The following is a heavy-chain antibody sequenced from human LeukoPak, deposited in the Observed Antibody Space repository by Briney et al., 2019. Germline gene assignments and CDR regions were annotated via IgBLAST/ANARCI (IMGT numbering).Heavy chain of an antibody. CDR2: MHYSGST. J-gene: IGHJ1*01. Sequence: SETLSLTCTVSGDSISAYYWSWLRQPPGKGLEWIGYMHYSGSTNYNPSLKSRVTMSVDSSKNQFSLKLSSVTAADTAVYYCARRGSYKGYFQHWGQGTLVTVSS. D-gene: IGHD1-26*01. V-gene: IGHV4-59*08. CDR1: GDSISAYY. CDR3: ARRGSYKGYFQH.